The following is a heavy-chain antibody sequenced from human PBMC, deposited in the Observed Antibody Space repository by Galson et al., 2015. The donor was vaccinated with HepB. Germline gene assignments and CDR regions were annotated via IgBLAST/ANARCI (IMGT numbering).Heavy chain of an antibody. CDR3: ARDLELVFGELPSSDN. D-gene: IGHD3-10*02. CDR1: GFTFSNYA. V-gene: IGHV3-30-3*01. Sequence: SLRLSCAASGFTFSNYAMHWVRQAPGKGLEWVAVIMYDGSNKYYADSVKGRFTISRDNAKNTLYLQMNSLRPEDMAIYYCARDLELVFGELPSSDNWGQGTLVTVSS. J-gene: IGHJ4*02. CDR2: IMYDGSNK.